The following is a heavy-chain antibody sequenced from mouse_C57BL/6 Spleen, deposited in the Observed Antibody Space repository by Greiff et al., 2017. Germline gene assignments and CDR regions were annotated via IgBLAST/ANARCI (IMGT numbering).Heavy chain of an antibody. CDR1: GYSFTGYY. CDR2: INPSTGGT. D-gene: IGHD2-3*01. J-gene: IGHJ3*01. V-gene: IGHV1-42*01. Sequence: EVQLQQSGPELVKPGASVTISCKASGYSFTGYYMNWVKQSPEKSLEWIGEINPSTGGTTYNQKFKAKATLTVDKSSSTAYMQLKSLTSEDSAVYYCARLYDGYYKGWFAYWGQGTLVTVSA. CDR3: ARLYDGYYKGWFAY.